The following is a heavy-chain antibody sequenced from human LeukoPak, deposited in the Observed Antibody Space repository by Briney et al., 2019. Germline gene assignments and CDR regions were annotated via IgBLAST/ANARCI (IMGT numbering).Heavy chain of an antibody. D-gene: IGHD2-15*01. CDR3: AREDGYCSGGNCYSYFDS. V-gene: IGHV3-7*01. J-gene: IGHJ4*02. CDR2: IKKTGSET. CDR1: GFTFSHFW. Sequence: PGGSLRLSCAASGFTFSHFWMSWVRQAPGKGREWVAYIKKTGSETYYVDSVKVRFTITRDNTRNSLFLQMYSLRAADTAVYFCAREDGYCSGGNCYSYFDSWGQGTLVTVSS.